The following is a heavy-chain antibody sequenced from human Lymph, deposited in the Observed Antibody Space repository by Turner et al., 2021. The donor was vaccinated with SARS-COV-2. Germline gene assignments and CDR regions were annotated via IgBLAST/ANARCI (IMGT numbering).Heavy chain of an antibody. CDR1: GYTFTSYD. J-gene: IGHJ6*02. V-gene: IGHV1-8*01. D-gene: IGHD1-26*01. Sequence: QVQLVQSGAEVKKPGASVKVSCKASGYTFTSYDINWVRRATGQELEWMRRINPNSSNTGYAQKFQSRVTMARIITRSTAYMELGTLNSEDTAEYYCARGRYSEGAMDVWGQGTTVTVSS. CDR3: ARGRYSEGAMDV. CDR2: INPNSSNT.